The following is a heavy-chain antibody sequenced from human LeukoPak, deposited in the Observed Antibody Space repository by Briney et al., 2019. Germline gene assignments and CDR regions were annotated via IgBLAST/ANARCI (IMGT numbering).Heavy chain of an antibody. V-gene: IGHV4-59*01. CDR1: GGSISSYY. CDR2: IYYSGST. Sequence: SETLSLTCIVSGGSISSYYWSWIRQPPGKGLEWIGYIYYSGSTNYNPSLKSRVTISVDTSKNQFSLKLSSVTAADTAVYYCARGGYDFWSGYSTYGMDVWGQGTTVTVSS. D-gene: IGHD3-3*01. J-gene: IGHJ6*02. CDR3: ARGGYDFWSGYSTYGMDV.